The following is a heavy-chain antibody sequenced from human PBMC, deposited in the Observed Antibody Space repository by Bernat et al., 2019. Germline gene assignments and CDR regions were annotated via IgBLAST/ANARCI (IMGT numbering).Heavy chain of an antibody. CDR3: ASGVYYYDSSGYYLDY. J-gene: IGHJ4*02. V-gene: IGHV4-39*01. D-gene: IGHD3-22*01. CDR1: GGSISSSSYY. Sequence: QLQLQESGPGLVKPSETLSLTCTVSGGSISSSSYYWGWIRQPPGKGLEWIGSIYYRGSTYYNPSLKSRVTISVDTSKNQFSLKLSSVTAADTAVYYCASGVYYYDSSGYYLDYWGQGTLVTVSS. CDR2: IYYRGST.